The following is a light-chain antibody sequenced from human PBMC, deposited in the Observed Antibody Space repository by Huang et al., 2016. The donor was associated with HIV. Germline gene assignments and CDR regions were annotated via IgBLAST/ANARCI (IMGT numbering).Light chain of an antibody. V-gene: IGKV3-15*01. CDR3: QQYDNRPTT. CDR1: QSVSNN. CDR2: GAS. Sequence: EILMTQSPDTLSVSPGEGATLSCRASQSVSNNLAWYQQKPGQAPRLLIYGASTRDTGIPARISGSGSGTEFTLTISSLQSEDFAVYYCQQYDNRPTTFGQGTRLEIK. J-gene: IGKJ5*01.